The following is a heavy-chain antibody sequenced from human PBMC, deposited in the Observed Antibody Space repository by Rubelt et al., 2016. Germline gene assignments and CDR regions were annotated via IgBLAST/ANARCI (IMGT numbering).Heavy chain of an antibody. CDR2: INTNSGNP. CDR3: ARAVGPRSSWEIVGY. V-gene: IGHV7-4-1*02. J-gene: IGHJ4*02. CDR1: GSTFTRNG. D-gene: IGHD6-13*01. Sequence: QVQLVQSGAEVKKPGASVKVSCKASGSTFTRNGFSWVRQAPGQGLEWMGWINTNSGNPAYAQGFTGRFVFSLDTSVSTAYLQISSLAAEDTAVYYCARAVGPRSSWEIVGYWGQGTLVTVSS.